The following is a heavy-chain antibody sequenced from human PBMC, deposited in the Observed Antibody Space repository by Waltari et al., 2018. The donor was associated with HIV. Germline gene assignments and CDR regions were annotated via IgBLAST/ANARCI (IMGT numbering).Heavy chain of an antibody. D-gene: IGHD2-15*01. Sequence: QVQLVESGGGEVHPGESLRLSCNASGFALRGFGMHWVRQAPGKGLEWLGITSYDAAKTFYADSVKGRFIISRDNSKNLVYLQMHSLTPEDTGTYYCARSPTPTRMPYWGQGTLVTVST. V-gene: IGHV3-30*03. CDR3: ARSPTPTRMPY. J-gene: IGHJ4*02. CDR1: GFALRGFG. CDR2: TSYDAAKT.